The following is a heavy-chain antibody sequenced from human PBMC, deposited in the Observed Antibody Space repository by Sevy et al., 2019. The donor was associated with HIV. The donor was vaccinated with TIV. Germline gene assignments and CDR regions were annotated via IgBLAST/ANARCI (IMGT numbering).Heavy chain of an antibody. Sequence: GGSLRLSCAASGFTFNTYGMHWVRQAPGKGLEWVAVIWYDGINKFYADSVKGRFTISRDNSKNTLYLQMNSLRAEDTALYYCARGAGIVVVPAAIWFDSWGQGTLVTVSS. CDR2: IWYDGINK. CDR1: GFTFNTYG. V-gene: IGHV3-33*01. D-gene: IGHD2-2*01. CDR3: ARGAGIVVVPAAIWFDS. J-gene: IGHJ5*01.